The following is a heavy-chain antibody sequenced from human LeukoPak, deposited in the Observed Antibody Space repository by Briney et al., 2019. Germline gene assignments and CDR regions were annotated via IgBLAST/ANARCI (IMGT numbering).Heavy chain of an antibody. D-gene: IGHD4-17*01. CDR2: IKQDGSEK. CDR3: ARQNDYGDYEVDY. CDR1: GFTFSSYW. Sequence: GGSLRLSCAASGFTFSSYWMSWVRQAPGKGLEWEANIKQDGSEKYYVDSVKGRFTISRDNAKNSLYLQMNSLRAEDTAVYYCARQNDYGDYEVDYWGQGTLVTVSS. J-gene: IGHJ4*02. V-gene: IGHV3-7*01.